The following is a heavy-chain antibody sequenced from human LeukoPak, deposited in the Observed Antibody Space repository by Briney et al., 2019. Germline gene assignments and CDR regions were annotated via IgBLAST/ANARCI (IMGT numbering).Heavy chain of an antibody. V-gene: IGHV4-34*01. Sequence: SETLSLTCAVYGGSFSGYYWSWIRQHPGKGLEWIGEINHSGSTNYNPSLKSRVTMSVDTSKNQFSLKLSSVTAADTAVYYCARDRTYYVWGSYHLFDYWGQGTLVTVSS. D-gene: IGHD3-16*02. CDR3: ARDRTYYVWGSYHLFDY. CDR2: INHSGST. J-gene: IGHJ4*02. CDR1: GGSFSGYY.